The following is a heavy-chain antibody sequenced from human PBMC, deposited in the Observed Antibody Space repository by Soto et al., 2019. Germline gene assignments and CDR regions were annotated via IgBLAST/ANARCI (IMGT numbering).Heavy chain of an antibody. J-gene: IGHJ2*01. CDR3: ARYGLYGDYVVNQYWYFDL. D-gene: IGHD4-17*01. CDR1: SGSISSSNW. Sequence: QVQLQESGPGLVKPSGTLSLTCAVSSGSISSSNWWSWVRQPPGKGLEWIGEIYHSGSTNYNPSLKSRVTISVDKSKNQFSLKLSSVTAADTAVYYCARYGLYGDYVVNQYWYFDLWGRGTLVTVSS. CDR2: IYHSGST. V-gene: IGHV4-4*02.